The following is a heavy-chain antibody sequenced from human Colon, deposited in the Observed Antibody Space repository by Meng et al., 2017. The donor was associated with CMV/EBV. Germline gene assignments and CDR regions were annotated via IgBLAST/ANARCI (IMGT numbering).Heavy chain of an antibody. Sequence: QLTLTESVPTLVKPTQTLTLTCTFSGFSLNTYEVGVGWFRQPPGQAPEWLALIYWDDDKRYRSSLGNRLTLTHDASKNQVVLTMTDMDPVDTATYYCAHKSLPAAFFNSWSQGTLVTVSS. CDR2: IYWDDDK. CDR3: AHKSLPAAFFNS. CDR1: GFSLNTYEVG. D-gene: IGHD2-2*01. V-gene: IGHV2-5*02. J-gene: IGHJ4*02.